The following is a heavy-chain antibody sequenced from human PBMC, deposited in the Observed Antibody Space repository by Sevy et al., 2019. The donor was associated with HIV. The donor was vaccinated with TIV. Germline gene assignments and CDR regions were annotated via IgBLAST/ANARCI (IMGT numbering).Heavy chain of an antibody. J-gene: IGHJ4*02. D-gene: IGHD6-25*01. CDR3: AKDQRGYLDY. CDR1: GFTFSSYG. Sequence: GGSLRLSCAASGFTFSSYGMHWVRQAPGRGLEWVAFVRYSGSDKYYADSVKGRFTISRDYSKNTLYLEMNSLRAEDTAFYYSAKDQRGYLDYWGQGTLVTVSS. V-gene: IGHV3-30*02. CDR2: VRYSGSDK.